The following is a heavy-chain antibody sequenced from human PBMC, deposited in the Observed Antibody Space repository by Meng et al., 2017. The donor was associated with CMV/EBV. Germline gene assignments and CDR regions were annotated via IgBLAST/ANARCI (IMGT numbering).Heavy chain of an antibody. CDR3: ARGYYYGSGSYFPPFDY. D-gene: IGHD3-10*01. J-gene: IGHJ4*02. CDR2: INPSGSRT. Sequence: QVQLVQSGAEVKKPGASVKVSCKASGYTFTGYYMHWVRQAPGQGLEWMGIINPSGSRTSYAQKIQGRVTMTRDTSTSTVYMELSSLRSEDTAVYYCARGYYYGSGSYFPPFDYWGQGTLVTVAS. CDR1: GYTFTGYY. V-gene: IGHV1-46*01.